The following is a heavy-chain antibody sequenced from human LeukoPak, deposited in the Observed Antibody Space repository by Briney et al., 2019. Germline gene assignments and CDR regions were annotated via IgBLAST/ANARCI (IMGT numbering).Heavy chain of an antibody. V-gene: IGHV4-31*03. CDR1: GGSISSGGYY. CDR2: IYYSGST. CDR3: ASVERYFDWLYGAFDI. Sequence: SETLSLTRTVSGGSISSGGYYWSWIRQHPGKGLEWIGYIYYSGSTYYNPSLKSRVTISVDTSKNQFSLKLSSVTAADTAVYYCASVERYFDWLYGAFDIWGQGTMVTVSS. D-gene: IGHD3-9*01. J-gene: IGHJ3*02.